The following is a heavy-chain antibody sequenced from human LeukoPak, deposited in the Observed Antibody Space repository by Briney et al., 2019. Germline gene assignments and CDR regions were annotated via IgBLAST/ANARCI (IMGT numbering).Heavy chain of an antibody. CDR2: INHSGST. CDR3: ARGPDILTGSTLFPDY. CDR1: GGSFSGYY. Sequence: SETLSLTCAVYGGSFSGYYWSWIRQPQGKGLEWIGEINHSGSTNYNPSLKSRVTISTATSKNQFSLKLSSVTAADTAVYYCARGPDILTGSTLFPDYWGQGTLVTVSS. V-gene: IGHV4-34*01. D-gene: IGHD3-9*01. J-gene: IGHJ4*02.